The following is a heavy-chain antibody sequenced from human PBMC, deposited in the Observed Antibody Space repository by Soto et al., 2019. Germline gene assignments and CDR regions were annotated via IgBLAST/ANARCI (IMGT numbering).Heavy chain of an antibody. CDR2: ISKDGSDT. CDR3: AKAIHPSFIGFIFDF. CDR1: GFTFSSYG. V-gene: IGHV3-30*18. J-gene: IGHJ4*02. D-gene: IGHD2-2*02. Sequence: QVQLVESGGGVVQPGRSLRLSCAASGFTFSSYGMHWVCQAPGKGLEWVAVISKDGSDTYQADSVQGRFPISRDNSKNTLYLQMNSLSPEVTAVYYCAKAIHPSFIGFIFDFWGQGTLVTVSS.